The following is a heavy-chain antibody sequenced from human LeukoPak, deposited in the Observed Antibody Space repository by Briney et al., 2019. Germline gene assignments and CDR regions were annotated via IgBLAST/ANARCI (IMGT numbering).Heavy chain of an antibody. V-gene: IGHV3-66*01. CDR1: GITVGTNY. CDR2: IYTDGDT. D-gene: IGHD4-17*01. Sequence: GGSLRLSCAASGITVGTNYWNWVRQPPGKGLEWISLIYTDGDTQYAASVKGRFTFSRDSSKNTLYLQMNSLRAEDTAVYYCAHGDYPLTYWGQGTLVTVSS. J-gene: IGHJ4*02. CDR3: AHGDYPLTY.